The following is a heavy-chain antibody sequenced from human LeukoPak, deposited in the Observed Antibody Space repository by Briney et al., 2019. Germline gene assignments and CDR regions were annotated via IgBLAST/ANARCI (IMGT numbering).Heavy chain of an antibody. J-gene: IGHJ4*02. CDR1: GLIVTSNH. V-gene: IGHV3-53*01. Sequence: PGGSLRLSYAASGLIVTSNHMSWVRQAPGKGLEWVSLIKSDGTTEYADSVKGRFTISRDNSKNTLFLQMNSLRVEDTAVYYCARLRRGYWGRGTPVTVSS. CDR3: ARLRRGY. CDR2: IKSDGTT.